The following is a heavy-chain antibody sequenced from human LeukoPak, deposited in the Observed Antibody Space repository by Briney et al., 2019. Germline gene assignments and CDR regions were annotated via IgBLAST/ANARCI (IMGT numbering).Heavy chain of an antibody. CDR1: GGSVATYY. J-gene: IGHJ5*02. D-gene: IGHD6-19*01. V-gene: IGHV4-4*07. CDR3: ARPPYSSGLGGNWFDP. CDR2: MSTRGPT. Sequence: SETLSLTCTVSGGSVATYYWAWIRQSPGKGLEFIGRMSTRGPTNYNPSLESRVSMSTDTSKNQFSLKVISVTAADTAVYYCARPPYSSGLGGNWFDPWGQGTLVTVSS.